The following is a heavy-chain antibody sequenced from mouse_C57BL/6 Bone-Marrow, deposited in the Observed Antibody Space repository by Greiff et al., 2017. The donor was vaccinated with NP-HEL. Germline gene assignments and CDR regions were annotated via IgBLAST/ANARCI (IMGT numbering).Heavy chain of an antibody. Sequence: QVQLKQPGAELVRPGTSVKLSCKASGYTFTSYWMHWVKQRPGQGLEWIGVIDPSDSYTNYNQKFKGKATLTVDTSSSTAYMQLSSLTSEDSAVYYCALYDYGYFDVWGTGTTVTVSS. CDR2: IDPSDSYT. D-gene: IGHD2-4*01. CDR3: ALYDYGYFDV. CDR1: GYTFTSYW. J-gene: IGHJ1*03. V-gene: IGHV1-59*01.